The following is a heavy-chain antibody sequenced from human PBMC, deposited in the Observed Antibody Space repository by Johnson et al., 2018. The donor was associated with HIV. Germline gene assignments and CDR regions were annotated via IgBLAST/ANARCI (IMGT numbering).Heavy chain of an antibody. CDR1: GFTVSSNY. V-gene: IGHV3-53*01. J-gene: IGHJ3*02. CDR3: ASSSPRDAFDI. Sequence: VQLVESGGGLIQPGGSLRLSCAASGFTVSSNYMSWVRQAPGKGLVWVSIIYSGGSTYYADSVRGRFTISSDNSKNTLYLQMNSLRAEDTAVYYCASSSPRDAFDIWGQGTMVTVSS. CDR2: IYSGGST.